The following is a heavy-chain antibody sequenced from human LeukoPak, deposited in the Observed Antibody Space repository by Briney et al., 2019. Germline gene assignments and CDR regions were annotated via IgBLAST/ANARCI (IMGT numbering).Heavy chain of an antibody. CDR3: ARSPHYFYGMDV. V-gene: IGHV3-23*01. Sequence: VSRISGSGGSIYYVDSEKGRFTISRDNSKNTLYLQMNSLRAGDTAVYYCARSPHYFYGMDVWGQGTTVTVSS. CDR2: ISGSGGSI. J-gene: IGHJ6*02.